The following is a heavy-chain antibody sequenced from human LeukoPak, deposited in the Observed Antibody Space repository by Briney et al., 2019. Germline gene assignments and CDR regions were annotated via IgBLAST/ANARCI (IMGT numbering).Heavy chain of an antibody. J-gene: IGHJ4*02. V-gene: IGHV4-34*01. CDR1: GDSFSAYF. CDR3: ARGSSFDGYCSAGACDAGYYDI. CDR2: INHRGSS. D-gene: IGHD2-15*01. Sequence: SETLSLTCAVYGDSFSAYFWNWIRQAPGKPLEYIGEINHRGSSPYNPSLQTRVTLSVDTSKHQFSLRLTSVTAADTAVYFCARGSSFDGYCSAGACDAGYYDIWGQGTPVTVSS.